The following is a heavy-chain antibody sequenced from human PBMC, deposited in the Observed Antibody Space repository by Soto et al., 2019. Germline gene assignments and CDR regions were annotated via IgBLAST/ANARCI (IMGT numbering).Heavy chain of an antibody. CDR2: IYHTGDT. D-gene: IGHD3-10*01. Sequence: QVQLQQSGPGLVKPSETLSLTCTVSSGPSRSHNWGWIRQPTGGGLEWIGYIYHTGDTSYNPSLSSRVTISADTSTNHISLTLRSVTAADTAVYYCVRQGIGDLHGLVDVWGQGTRVSVSS. J-gene: IGHJ6*02. V-gene: IGHV4-59*08. CDR3: VRQGIGDLHGLVDV. CDR1: SGPSRSHN.